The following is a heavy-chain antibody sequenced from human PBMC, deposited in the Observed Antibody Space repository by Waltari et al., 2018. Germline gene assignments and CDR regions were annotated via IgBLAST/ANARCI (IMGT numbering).Heavy chain of an antibody. CDR3: ARSARGANSDCDL. J-gene: IGHJ4*02. CDR1: GGSISSDS. CDR2: LHHSGRS. D-gene: IGHD2-15*01. V-gene: IGHV4-4*07. Sequence: QVQLQESGPGLVKPSETLSLTCTVSGGSISSDSWSWIRQPAGKGLEWIGRLHHSGRSNYNTSFKSRVTISVDKSTNQFSLKVNYLTAADTAMYFCARSARGANSDCDLWGQGILVTVSS.